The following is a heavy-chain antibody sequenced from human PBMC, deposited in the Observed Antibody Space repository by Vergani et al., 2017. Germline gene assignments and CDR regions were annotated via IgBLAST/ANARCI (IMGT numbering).Heavy chain of an antibody. Sequence: QVQLVESGGGVVQPGRSLRLSCAASGFTFSSYGMHWVRQAPGKGLEWVAVIWYDGSNKYYADSVKGRFTISRDNSKNTLYLQMNSLRAEDTAVYYCARDGRFGDEAIGGVDYWGQGTLVTVSS. CDR2: IWYDGSNK. J-gene: IGHJ4*02. CDR1: GFTFSSYG. CDR3: ARDGRFGDEAIGGVDY. V-gene: IGHV3-33*01. D-gene: IGHD3-10*01.